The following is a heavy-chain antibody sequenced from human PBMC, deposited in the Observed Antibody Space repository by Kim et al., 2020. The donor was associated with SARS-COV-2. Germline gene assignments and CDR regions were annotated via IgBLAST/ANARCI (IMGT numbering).Heavy chain of an antibody. CDR2: VSGSGASP. D-gene: IGHD6-13*01. Sequence: GGSLRLSCAASGFTFQNYGMSWVRQVPGKGLEWVCGVSGSGASPGYADSGMGRFTVSRDNAKNLLFLQMNNLRAEDTAFYQCARTGLADGTAVDYWGQGPLVTVSS. V-gene: IGHV3-20*01. J-gene: IGHJ4*02. CDR3: ARTGLADGTAVDY. CDR1: GFTFQNYG.